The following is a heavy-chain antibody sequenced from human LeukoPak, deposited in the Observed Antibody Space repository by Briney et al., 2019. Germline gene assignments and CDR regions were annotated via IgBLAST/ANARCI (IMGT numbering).Heavy chain of an antibody. CDR2: ISYDGSNK. V-gene: IGHV3-30-3*01. Sequence: PGGSLRLSCAASGLTFSSYAMHWVRQAPGKGLEWVAVISYDGSNKYYADSVKGRFTISRDNSKNTLYLQMNSLRAEDTAVYYCARAMGYSYPFDYWGQGTLVTVSS. CDR1: GLTFSSYA. J-gene: IGHJ4*02. CDR3: ARAMGYSYPFDY. D-gene: IGHD5-18*01.